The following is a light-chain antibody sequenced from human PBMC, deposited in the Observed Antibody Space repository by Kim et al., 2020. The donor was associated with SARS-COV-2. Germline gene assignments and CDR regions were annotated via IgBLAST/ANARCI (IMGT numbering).Light chain of an antibody. V-gene: IGLV3-1*01. CDR1: KWGDKY. CDR3: QAWDSSTVV. CDR2: QDS. J-gene: IGLJ2*01. Sequence: VTPGQTASITCSGDKWGDKYACCYQQKPGQSPVVVIHQDSKRPSGIPERFSGSNSGNTATLTISGTQAMDEADYYCQAWDSSTVVFGGGTQLTVL.